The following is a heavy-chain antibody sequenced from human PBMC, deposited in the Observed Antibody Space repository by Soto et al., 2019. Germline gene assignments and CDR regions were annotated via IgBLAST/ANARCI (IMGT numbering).Heavy chain of an antibody. CDR3: ARQGESSGSYYYGMDV. Sequence: QVQLVQSGAEVKKPGSSVKVSCKASGGTFSSYTISWVRQAPGQGLEWMGGIIPIFGTANYAQRFQGRVTITADESTSTAYVELSSLRSEDTAVYYCARQGESSGSYYYGMDVWGQGTTVIVSS. J-gene: IGHJ6*02. CDR2: IIPIFGTA. CDR1: GGTFSSYT. D-gene: IGHD3-22*01. V-gene: IGHV1-69*12.